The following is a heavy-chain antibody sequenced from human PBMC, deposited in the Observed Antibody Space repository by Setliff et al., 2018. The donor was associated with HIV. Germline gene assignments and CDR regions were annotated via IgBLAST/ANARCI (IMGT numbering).Heavy chain of an antibody. CDR2: INPNSGGT. Sequence: ASVKVSCKASGYTFTGYYMHWVRQAPGQGLEWMGWINPNSGGTNYAQKFQGWVTMTRDTSISTAYVELSRLRSDDTAVYYCARGGLVDSSGYYYRSGGAFDIWGQGTMVTVSS. V-gene: IGHV1-2*04. D-gene: IGHD3-22*01. J-gene: IGHJ3*02. CDR3: ARGGLVDSSGYYYRSGGAFDI. CDR1: GYTFTGYY.